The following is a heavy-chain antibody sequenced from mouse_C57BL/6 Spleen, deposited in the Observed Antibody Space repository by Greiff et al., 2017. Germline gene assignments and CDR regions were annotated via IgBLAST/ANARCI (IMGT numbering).Heavy chain of an antibody. Sequence: VQLKESGPGMVKPSQSLSLTCTVTGYSITSGYDWHWIRHFPGNKLEWMGYISYSGSTNYNPSLKSRISITHDTSKNHFFLKLNSVTTEDTATYYCARGNYNYAMDYWGQGTSVTVSS. V-gene: IGHV3-1*01. CDR3: ARGNYNYAMDY. J-gene: IGHJ4*01. CDR1: GYSITSGYD. CDR2: ISYSGST. D-gene: IGHD2-1*01.